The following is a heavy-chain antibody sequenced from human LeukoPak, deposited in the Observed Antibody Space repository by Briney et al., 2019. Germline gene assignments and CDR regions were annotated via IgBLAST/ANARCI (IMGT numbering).Heavy chain of an antibody. D-gene: IGHD3-22*01. CDR1: GGTFSSYA. V-gene: IGHV1-69*04. Sequence: ASVKVSCKASGGTFSSYAISWVRQAPGQGLEWMGRIIPILGIANYAQKFQGRATITADKSTSTAYMELSSLRSEDTAVYYCAREGYYYDSSGYSPYYFDYWGQGTLVTVSS. CDR3: AREGYYYDSSGYSPYYFDY. CDR2: IIPILGIA. J-gene: IGHJ4*02.